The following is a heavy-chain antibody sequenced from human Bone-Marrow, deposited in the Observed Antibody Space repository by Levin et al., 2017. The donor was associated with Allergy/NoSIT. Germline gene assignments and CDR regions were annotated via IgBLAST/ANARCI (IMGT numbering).Heavy chain of an antibody. CDR3: AHRLRYCSGGSCYSAFDY. Sequence: TLSLTCTFSGFSLNTNGVGVGWIRQPPGKALEWLALIYGDDDKRYSPSLKSRLSITKDTSKNHVVLTMTNMDPVDTATYFCAHRLRYCSGGSCYSAFDYWGQGTLVTVSS. J-gene: IGHJ4*02. D-gene: IGHD2-15*01. CDR2: IYGDDDK. V-gene: IGHV2-5*02. CDR1: GFSLNTNGVG.